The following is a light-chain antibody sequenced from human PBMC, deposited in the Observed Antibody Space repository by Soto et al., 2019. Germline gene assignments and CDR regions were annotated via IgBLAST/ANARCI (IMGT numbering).Light chain of an antibody. V-gene: IGKV1-5*01. Sequence: DIQMTKSPSTRSPSVGAKVPIPCRASQSIGNWLAWYQQKPGKAPKLLIYDASSLESGVPSRFSGRRSGTEFTLTISSLQPEDFASYYCLQDYGDSWTFGQGTKVDIK. J-gene: IGKJ1*01. CDR2: DAS. CDR3: LQDYGDSWT. CDR1: QSIGNW.